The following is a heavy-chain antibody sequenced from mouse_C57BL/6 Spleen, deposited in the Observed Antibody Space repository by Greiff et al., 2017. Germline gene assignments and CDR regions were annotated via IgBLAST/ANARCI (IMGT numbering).Heavy chain of an antibody. J-gene: IGHJ2*01. V-gene: IGHV1-76*01. D-gene: IGHD2-10*02. CDR3: AREYGYFDY. CDR2: IYPGSGNT. Sequence: VKVVESGAELVRPGASVKLSCKASGYTFTDYYINWVKQRPGQGLEWIARIYPGSGNTYYNEKFKGKATLTAEKSSSTAYMQLSSLTSEDSAVYFCAREYGYFDYWGQGTTLTVSS. CDR1: GYTFTDYY.